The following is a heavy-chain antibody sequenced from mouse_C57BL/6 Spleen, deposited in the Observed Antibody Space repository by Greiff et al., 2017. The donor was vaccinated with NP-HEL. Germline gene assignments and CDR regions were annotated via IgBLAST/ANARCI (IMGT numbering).Heavy chain of an antibody. D-gene: IGHD2-5*01. CDR3: ARLYSNYVGDY. J-gene: IGHJ2*01. CDR2: IHPNSGST. Sequence: QVQLQQPGAELVKPGASVKLSCKASGYTFTSYWIHWVKQRPGQGLEWIGMIHPNSGSTNYNEKFKSKATLTVDKSSSTAYMQLSSLTSEDSAVYYCARLYSNYVGDYWGQGTTLTVSS. CDR1: GYTFTSYW. V-gene: IGHV1-64*01.